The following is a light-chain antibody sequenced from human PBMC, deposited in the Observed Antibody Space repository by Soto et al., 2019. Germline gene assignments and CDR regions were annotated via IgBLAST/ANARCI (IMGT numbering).Light chain of an antibody. CDR2: QVS. CDR3: MQGTHWPWT. V-gene: IGKV2-30*01. Sequence: DVVMAQSPLSLPVTLGQPASISCRSSQSLLYRDGDTYLNWFQQRPGQSPRRLIYQVSNRDSGVPDRFSGSGSGTEFTLKISRVEAEDVGVYYCMQGTHWPWTFGQGTKVEIK. J-gene: IGKJ1*01. CDR1: QSLLYRDGDTY.